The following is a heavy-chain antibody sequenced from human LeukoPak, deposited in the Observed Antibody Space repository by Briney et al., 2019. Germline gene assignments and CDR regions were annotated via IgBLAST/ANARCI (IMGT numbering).Heavy chain of an antibody. CDR2: IYYSGST. CDR3: AREGRIVGATIIDY. Sequence: PSETLSLTCTVSGGSVSSGSYYWSWIRQPPGKGLEWIGYIYYSGSTNYNPSLKSRVTISVDTSKNQFSLKLSSVTAADTAVYYCAREGRIVGATIIDYWGQGTLVTVSS. J-gene: IGHJ4*02. V-gene: IGHV4-61*01. CDR1: GGSVSSGSYY. D-gene: IGHD1-26*01.